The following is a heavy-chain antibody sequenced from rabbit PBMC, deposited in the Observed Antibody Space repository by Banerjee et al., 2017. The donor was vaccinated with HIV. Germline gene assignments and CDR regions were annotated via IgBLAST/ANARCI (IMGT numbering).Heavy chain of an antibody. V-gene: IGHV1S45*01. CDR1: GFDFSSSYW. D-gene: IGHD6-1*01. J-gene: IGHJ3*01. CDR3: ARGVDGYGYATSRLDL. Sequence: QQQLEESGGGLVKPGGSLTLTCKASGFDFSSSYWICWVRQAPGKGLELIACIYVGNGNTWYASWAKGRFTISKTSSTTVTLQMTSLTVADTATYFCARGVDGYGYATSRLDLWGPGTLVTVS. CDR2: IYVGNGNT.